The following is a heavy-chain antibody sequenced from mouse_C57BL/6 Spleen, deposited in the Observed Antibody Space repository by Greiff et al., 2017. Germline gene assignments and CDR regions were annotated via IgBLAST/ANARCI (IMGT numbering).Heavy chain of an antibody. CDR3: ERRLDDGCYVWFAY. V-gene: IGHV1-55*01. CDR2: IYPGSGST. Sequence: QVQLQQPGAELVKPGASVKMSCKASGYTFTSYWITWVKQRPGQGLEWIGDIYPGSGSTNYNEKFKSKATLTVDTSSSTAYMQLSSLTSEDSAVYYCERRLDDGCYVWFAYWGQGTLVTVSA. D-gene: IGHD2-3*01. J-gene: IGHJ3*01. CDR1: GYTFTSYW.